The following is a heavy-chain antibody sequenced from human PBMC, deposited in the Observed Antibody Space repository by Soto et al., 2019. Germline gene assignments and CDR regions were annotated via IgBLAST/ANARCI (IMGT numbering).Heavy chain of an antibody. CDR3: ARTLTGTAQDDAFDI. CDR1: GFSFSNYW. CDR2: IKHDGSEK. Sequence: EVRLVESGGGLVQPGGSLRLSCAASGFSFSNYWMNWVRQAPGKGLEWVANIKHDGSEKFYVDSVKGRFTISRDNAKNSLFLVMNTMRAEDTAVYYCARTLTGTAQDDAFDIWGQGTMVTVSS. V-gene: IGHV3-7*01. J-gene: IGHJ3*02. D-gene: IGHD1-7*01.